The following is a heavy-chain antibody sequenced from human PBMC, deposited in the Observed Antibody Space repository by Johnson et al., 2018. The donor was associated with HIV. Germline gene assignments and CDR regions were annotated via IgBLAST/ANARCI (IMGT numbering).Heavy chain of an antibody. D-gene: IGHD2-15*01. Sequence: VQLVESGGGVVRPGGSLRLSCAASGFTFDDYGMSWVRQAPGKGLEWVSAISGSGGSTYYADSVKGRFTISRDNSKNTLYLQMNSLRVEDTAVYYCAKEALRGGEYDAFDIWGQGTMVTVSS. V-gene: IGHV3-23*04. CDR2: ISGSGGST. J-gene: IGHJ3*02. CDR3: AKEALRGGEYDAFDI. CDR1: GFTFDDYG.